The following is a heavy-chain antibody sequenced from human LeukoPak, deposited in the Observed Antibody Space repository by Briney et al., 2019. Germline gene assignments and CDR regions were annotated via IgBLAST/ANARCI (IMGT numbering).Heavy chain of an antibody. CDR3: AKFIVVVPAAIDY. CDR2: ISGSGGST. D-gene: IGHD2-2*01. CDR1: GFTFSSYA. Sequence: PGGSLRLSCAASGFTFSSYAMSWVRQAPGKGLEWVSAISGSGGSTYYADSVKGRFTISRDNSKNTLYLQMNSLRAEGTAVYYCAKFIVVVPAAIDYWGQGTLVTVSS. V-gene: IGHV3-23*01. J-gene: IGHJ4*02.